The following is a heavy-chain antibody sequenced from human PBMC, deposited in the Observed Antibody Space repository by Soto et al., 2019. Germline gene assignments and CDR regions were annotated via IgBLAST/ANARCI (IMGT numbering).Heavy chain of an antibody. CDR3: ARHGLRAARRDSYYYGMDV. CDR2: IIPIFGTA. J-gene: IGHJ6*04. Sequence: QVQLVQSGAEVKKPGSSVKVSCKASGGTFSSYAISWVRQAPGQGLEWMGGIIPIFGTANYAQKFQGRVTITADESTSTAYMQLSSLSSEDTAVYYCARHGLRAARRDSYYYGMDVWGKGTTVTVSS. V-gene: IGHV1-69*12. D-gene: IGHD6-6*01. CDR1: GGTFSSYA.